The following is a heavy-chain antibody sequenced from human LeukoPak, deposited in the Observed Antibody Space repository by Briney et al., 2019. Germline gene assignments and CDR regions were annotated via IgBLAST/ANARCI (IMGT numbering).Heavy chain of an antibody. CDR3: AKGGSSWYYFDY. D-gene: IGHD6-13*01. Sequence: PGGSLRLSCAASGFTFSSYAMSWVRQAPGKGLGWVSAISGSGGSTYYADSVKGRFTISRDNSKNTLYLQMNSLRAEDTAVYYCAKGGSSWYYFDYWGQGTLVTVSS. J-gene: IGHJ4*02. V-gene: IGHV3-23*01. CDR1: GFTFSSYA. CDR2: ISGSGGST.